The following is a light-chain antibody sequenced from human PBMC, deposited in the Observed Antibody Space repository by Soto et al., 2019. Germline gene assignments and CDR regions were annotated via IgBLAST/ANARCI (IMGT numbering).Light chain of an antibody. J-gene: IGLJ3*02. Sequence: QSVLTQPPSASGTPGQRVTISFSGGSSNIGSNTVNWYQQLPGTAPKLLIYSDNQRHSGVPDRFSGSKSGTSASLAIRGLHSEDEADYYCAAWDDRLNGWVFGGGTTLTVL. V-gene: IGLV1-44*01. CDR1: SSNIGSNT. CDR3: AAWDDRLNGWV. CDR2: SDN.